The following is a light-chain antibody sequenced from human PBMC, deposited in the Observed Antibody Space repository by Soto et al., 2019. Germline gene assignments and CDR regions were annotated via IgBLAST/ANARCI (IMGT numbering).Light chain of an antibody. CDR1: NTDVGQDKS. CDR3: VSYTDTDTLV. J-gene: IGLJ1*01. Sequence: QSALTQPASVSGSRGQSIIISCVGRNTDVGQDKSVSWYQQGPGKAPKLLIFEVTNRPSGVSNRFSGSRSGNTASLTISGLQPDDEGDYFCVSYTDTDTLVFGTGTKVIV. CDR2: EVT. V-gene: IGLV2-14*01.